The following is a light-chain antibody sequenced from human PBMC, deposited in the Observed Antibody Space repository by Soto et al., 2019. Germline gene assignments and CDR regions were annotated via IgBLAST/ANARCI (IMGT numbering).Light chain of an antibody. CDR3: CSYARTTHV. CDR1: TRDIGGYKY. J-gene: IGLJ1*01. CDR2: DVT. Sequence: QSVLTQPPSVSGSPGQSVTISCTGTTRDIGGYKYVSWYQQLPGKAPKLMIFDVTKRPSGVPDRFSGSNSGNTASLTISGLQAEDEAIYYCCSYARTTHVFGTGTKLTVL. V-gene: IGLV2-11*01.